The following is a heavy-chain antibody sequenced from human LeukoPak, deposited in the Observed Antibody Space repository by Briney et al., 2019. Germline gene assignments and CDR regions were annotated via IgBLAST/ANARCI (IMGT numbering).Heavy chain of an antibody. J-gene: IGHJ4*02. CDR3: AREIGEFDY. CDR2: ISASGGGT. V-gene: IGHV3-23*01. CDR1: GFTVSSNY. Sequence: GGSLRLSCAASGFTVSSNYMSWVRQAPGKGLEWVSSISASGGGTYYVDSVKGRFTISRDNSKNTLYLQMNSLRAEDTAVDYCAREIGEFDYWGQGTLVTVSS. D-gene: IGHD3-3*01.